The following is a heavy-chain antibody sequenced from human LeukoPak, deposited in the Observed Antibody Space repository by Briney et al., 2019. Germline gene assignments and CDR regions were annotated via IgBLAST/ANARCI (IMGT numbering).Heavy chain of an antibody. CDR2: IYYSGST. D-gene: IGHD3-10*01. Sequence: SETLSLTCTVSSGSISSYCWSWIRQPPGKGLEWIGYIYYSGSTNYNPSLKSRVTISVDTSKNQFSLKLSSVTAADTAVYYCVRVLYGSGIGTFDYWGQGTLVTVSS. V-gene: IGHV4-59*01. CDR1: SGSISSYC. J-gene: IGHJ4*02. CDR3: VRVLYGSGIGTFDY.